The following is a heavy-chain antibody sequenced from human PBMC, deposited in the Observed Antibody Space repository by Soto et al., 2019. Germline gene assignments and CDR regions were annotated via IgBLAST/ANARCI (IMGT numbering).Heavy chain of an antibody. CDR1: GFTFSSYS. Sequence: HPGGSLRLSCAASGFTFSSYSMNWVRQAPGKGLEWVSYISSSSSTIYYADSVKGRFTISRDNAKNSLYLQMNSLRAEDTAVYYCARIAVAGTFLFDYWGQGTLVTVSS. J-gene: IGHJ4*02. CDR2: ISSSSSTI. D-gene: IGHD6-19*01. V-gene: IGHV3-48*01. CDR3: ARIAVAGTFLFDY.